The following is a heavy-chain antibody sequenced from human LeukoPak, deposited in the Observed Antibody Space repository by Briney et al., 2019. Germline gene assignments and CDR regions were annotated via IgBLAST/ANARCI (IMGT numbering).Heavy chain of an antibody. CDR3: ARTRGYGGNSPRAFDI. V-gene: IGHV4-59*01. J-gene: IGHJ3*02. D-gene: IGHD4-23*01. CDR1: GGSISGYF. CDR2: LLYSGST. Sequence: SETLSLTCTVSGGSISGYFWSWVRQPPGKGVEWIAYLLYSGSTNYNPSLKSRVTISVDTSKNQFSLMLTSVTAADTAVYYCARTRGYGGNSPRAFDIWGQGTMVTVSS.